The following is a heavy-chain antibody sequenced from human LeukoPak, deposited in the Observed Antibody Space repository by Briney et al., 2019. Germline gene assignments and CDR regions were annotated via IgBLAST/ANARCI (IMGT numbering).Heavy chain of an antibody. CDR3: ARDPKAATGWFDP. Sequence: SETLSLTCTVSGGSISSSSYYWGWLRQPPGKGLEGIGSIYYSGSTYYNPSLKSRVTISVDTSKNQFSLKLSSVTAADTAVYYCARDPKAATGWFDPWGQGTLVTVSS. CDR2: IYYSGST. V-gene: IGHV4-39*07. D-gene: IGHD2-15*01. J-gene: IGHJ5*02. CDR1: GGSISSSSYY.